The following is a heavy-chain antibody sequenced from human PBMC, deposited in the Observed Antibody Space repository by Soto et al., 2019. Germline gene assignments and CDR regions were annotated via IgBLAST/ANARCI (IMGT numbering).Heavy chain of an antibody. J-gene: IGHJ4*02. CDR3: ASIAAPGTTHFDF. CDR2: IYYSGNT. CDR1: GGSISSRSYY. V-gene: IGHV4-39*01. D-gene: IGHD6-13*01. Sequence: SETLSLTCTVSGGSISSRSYYWGWIRQSPGKGLEWIGNIYYSGNTFYNPSLKSRVTISVDTSKNQFYLHLSSVTAAGTAIFYCASIAAPGTTHFDFWGQGTLVTVSS.